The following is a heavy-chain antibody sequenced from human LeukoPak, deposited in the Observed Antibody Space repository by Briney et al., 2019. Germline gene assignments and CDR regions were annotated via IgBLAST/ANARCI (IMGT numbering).Heavy chain of an antibody. Sequence: PGGSLRLSCAASGFTFSSYWMSWVRQAPGKGLEWVANIKQDGSEKYYVDSVKGRFTISRDNAKNSLYLQMNSLRAEDTAVYYCARGNRGRAVAANFDYWGQGTLVTVSS. CDR3: ARGNRGRAVAANFDY. CDR1: GFTFSSYW. J-gene: IGHJ4*02. V-gene: IGHV3-7*01. D-gene: IGHD6-19*01. CDR2: IKQDGSEK.